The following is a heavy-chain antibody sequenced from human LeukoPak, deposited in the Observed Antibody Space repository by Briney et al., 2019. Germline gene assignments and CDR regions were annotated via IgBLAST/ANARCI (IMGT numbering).Heavy chain of an antibody. CDR2: IIPIFGTA. Sequence: SVKVSCKASGGTFSSYAISWVRQAPGQGLEWMGGIIPIFGTANYAQKFQGRVTITADVSTSTAYMELSSLRSEDTAVYYCAAPGIAAAGTRGYFDYWGQGTLVTVSS. D-gene: IGHD6-13*01. CDR3: AAPGIAAAGTRGYFDY. CDR1: GGTFSSYA. V-gene: IGHV1-69*13. J-gene: IGHJ4*02.